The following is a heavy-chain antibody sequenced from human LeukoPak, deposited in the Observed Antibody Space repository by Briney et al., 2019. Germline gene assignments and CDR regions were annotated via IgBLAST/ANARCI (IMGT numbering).Heavy chain of an antibody. J-gene: IGHJ5*02. CDR2: MNPNSGNT. V-gene: IGHV1-8*01. CDR3: ARGVVVVPAAKIWFDP. D-gene: IGHD2-2*01. CDR1: GYTFTSYD. Sequence: ASVKVSCKASGYTFTSYDINWERQATGQGLEWMGWMNPNSGNTGYAQKFQGRVTMTRNTSISTAYMELSSLRSEDTAVYYCARGVVVVPAAKIWFDPWGQGTLVTVSS.